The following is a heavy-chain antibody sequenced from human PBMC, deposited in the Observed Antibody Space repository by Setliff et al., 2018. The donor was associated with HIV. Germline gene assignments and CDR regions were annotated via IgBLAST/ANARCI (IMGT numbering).Heavy chain of an antibody. D-gene: IGHD1-1*01. CDR1: GGSISSYY. Sequence: PSETLSLTCTVSGGSISSYYWSWIRQPPGKGLEWIGYIYTSGSTNYNPSLKSRVTISLDTSKNQFSLKLSSVTAADTAVYYCAKGYNWNNAYYGLDVWGQGTTVTVSS. V-gene: IGHV4-4*09. CDR3: AKGYNWNNAYYGLDV. J-gene: IGHJ6*02. CDR2: IYTSGST.